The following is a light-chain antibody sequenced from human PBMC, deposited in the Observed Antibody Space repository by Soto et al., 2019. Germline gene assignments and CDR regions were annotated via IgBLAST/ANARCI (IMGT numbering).Light chain of an antibody. CDR1: QSISTY. CDR2: KAS. Sequence: DIQMTQSPSTLSAPVGDRVSITCRASQSISTYLAWYQQKPGKAPKLLIYKASSLESGVPSRFSGSGSGAEFTLTISSLQPDDFATYYCQQYNSYWTFGQGTKVDI. V-gene: IGKV1-5*03. J-gene: IGKJ1*01. CDR3: QQYNSYWT.